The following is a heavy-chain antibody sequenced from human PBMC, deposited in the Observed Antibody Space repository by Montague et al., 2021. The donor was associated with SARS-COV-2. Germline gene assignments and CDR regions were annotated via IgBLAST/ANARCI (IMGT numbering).Heavy chain of an antibody. J-gene: IGHJ3*01. CDR2: IYYSGST. V-gene: IGHV4-31*03. D-gene: IGHD5-18*01. CDR3: AGEGGRFQLWLRGDDAYAL. Sequence: TLSLTCTVSGGSISDGGYSWTWIRQLPGKGLEWIGCIYYSGSTFYTPSLKSRLTISVDTSKNQFSLKLSSVTAADTAVYYCAGEGGRFQLWLRGDDAYALWGQGTMVTVSS. CDR1: GGSISDGGYS.